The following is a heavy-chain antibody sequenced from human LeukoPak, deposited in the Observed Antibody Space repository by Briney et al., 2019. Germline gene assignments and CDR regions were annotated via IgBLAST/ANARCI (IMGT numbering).Heavy chain of an antibody. V-gene: IGHV5-51*01. Sequence: GESLKISCKGSGYSFTSYWIGWVRQMPGKGLEWMGIIYPGDSDTRYSPSFQGQVAFSADKSISTAYLQWSSLKASDTAMYYCATREAYSSSSNHDAFDIWGQGTMVTVSS. CDR2: IYPGDSDT. CDR1: GYSFTSYW. J-gene: IGHJ3*02. D-gene: IGHD6-6*01. CDR3: ATREAYSSSSNHDAFDI.